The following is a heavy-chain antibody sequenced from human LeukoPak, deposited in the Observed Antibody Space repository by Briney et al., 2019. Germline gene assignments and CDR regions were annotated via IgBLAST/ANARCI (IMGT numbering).Heavy chain of an antibody. V-gene: IGHV4-39*01. CDR3: VRHFHGSGYVVDF. CDR2: IIYSGNT. Sequence: SETLSLTCTVSSGSISSTSYYWGWIRQPPGKGLEWIGGIIYSGNTYYNPSLKSRVTISVDTTKNQFPLKLTSVTAADTAVYFCVRHFHGSGYVVDFWGQGTLVTVSS. D-gene: IGHD6-13*01. J-gene: IGHJ4*02. CDR1: SGSISSTSYY.